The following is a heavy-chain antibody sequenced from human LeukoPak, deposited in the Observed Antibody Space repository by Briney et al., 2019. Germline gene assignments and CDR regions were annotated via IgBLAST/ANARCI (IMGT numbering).Heavy chain of an antibody. V-gene: IGHV4-59*11. CDR1: GGSLRSHY. D-gene: IGHD3-3*01. J-gene: IGHJ4*02. CDR3: ARVGPGVVIDY. CDR2: IYYSGST. Sequence: ADPLSLICNVSGGSLRSHYWSWLRQPPGKGLEWIGYIYYSGSTNYNPSLKSRVTISVDTSKNQFSLKLSSVTAADTAVYYCARVGPGVVIDYWGQGTLVTVAS.